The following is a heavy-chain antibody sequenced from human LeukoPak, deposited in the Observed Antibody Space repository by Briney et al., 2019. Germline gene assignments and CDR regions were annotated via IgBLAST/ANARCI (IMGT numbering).Heavy chain of an antibody. Sequence: SETLSLTCTVSGGSISSYYWSWIRQPPGKGLEWVGYIYYSGSTNYNPSLKSRVTMSVDTSKNQFSLKLSSVTAADTAVYYCARLHYYGSGSYCPFDYWGQGTLVTVSS. V-gene: IGHV4-59*08. D-gene: IGHD3-10*01. CDR2: IYYSGST. CDR1: GGSISSYY. J-gene: IGHJ4*02. CDR3: ARLHYYGSGSYCPFDY.